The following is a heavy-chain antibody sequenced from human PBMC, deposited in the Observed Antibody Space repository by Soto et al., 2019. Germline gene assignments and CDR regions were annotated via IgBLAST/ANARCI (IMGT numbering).Heavy chain of an antibody. CDR2: ISSSSSTI. V-gene: IGHV3-48*01. Sequence: PGGSLRLSCAASGFTFSSYSMNWVRQAPGKGLEWVSYISSSSSTIYYADSVKGRFTISRDNAKNSLYLQMNSLRAEDTAVYYCARDEDSRPFDYWGQGTLVTVSS. D-gene: IGHD3-22*01. CDR1: GFTFSSYS. J-gene: IGHJ4*02. CDR3: ARDEDSRPFDY.